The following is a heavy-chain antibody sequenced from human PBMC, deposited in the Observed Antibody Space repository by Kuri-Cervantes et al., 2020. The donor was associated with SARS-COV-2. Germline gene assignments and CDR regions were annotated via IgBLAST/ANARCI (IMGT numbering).Heavy chain of an antibody. CDR2: IYYSGST. J-gene: IGHJ3*02. Sequence: GSLRLSCTVSGGSISSYYWSWIRQPPGKGLEWIGYIYYSGSTNYNPSLKSRVTISVDTSKNQLSLKLSSVTAADTAVYYCARTHYATLLDIWGQGTMVTVSS. V-gene: IGHV4-59*01. CDR1: GGSISSYY. CDR3: ARTHYATLLDI. D-gene: IGHD2-2*01.